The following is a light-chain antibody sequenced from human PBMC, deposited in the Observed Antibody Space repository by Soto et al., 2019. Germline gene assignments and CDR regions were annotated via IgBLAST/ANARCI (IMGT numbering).Light chain of an antibody. V-gene: IGKV1-5*01. Sequence: DIQMTQSPSTLSASVGDRVTIPCRASQTINNRLAWYQQKPGKAPKLLIFDVSSLESGVPSRFSGSGSGTEFTLTISSLQPDDFATYYCQQYNTYWKMFGQGTKVEV. J-gene: IGKJ1*01. CDR1: QTINNR. CDR2: DVS. CDR3: QQYNTYWKM.